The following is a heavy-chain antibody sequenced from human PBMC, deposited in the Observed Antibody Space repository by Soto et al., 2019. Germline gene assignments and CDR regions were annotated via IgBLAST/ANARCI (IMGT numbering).Heavy chain of an antibody. Sequence: GGSLRLSCAASGFTFSSYAMSWVRQAPGKGLEWVSAISGSGGSTYYADSVKGRFTISRDNSKNTLYLQMNSLRAEDTAVYYCAKVIGGQQLGHRPFDYWGQGTLVTVSS. CDR1: GFTFSSYA. V-gene: IGHV3-23*01. J-gene: IGHJ4*02. CDR2: ISGSGGST. CDR3: AKVIGGQQLGHRPFDY. D-gene: IGHD6-13*01.